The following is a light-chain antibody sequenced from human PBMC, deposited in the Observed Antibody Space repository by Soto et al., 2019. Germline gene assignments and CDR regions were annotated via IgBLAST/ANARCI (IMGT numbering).Light chain of an antibody. CDR1: QSISSY. J-gene: IGKJ1*01. CDR3: QQSYSTPRT. CDR2: AAS. Sequence: IKMTQSPSALSAYVGDRDTITCRASQSISSYLNWYQQKPGKAPKLLIYAASSLQSGVPSRFSGSGSGTDFTLTISSLQPEDFATYYCQQSYSTPRTFGQGTKVDIK. V-gene: IGKV1-39*01.